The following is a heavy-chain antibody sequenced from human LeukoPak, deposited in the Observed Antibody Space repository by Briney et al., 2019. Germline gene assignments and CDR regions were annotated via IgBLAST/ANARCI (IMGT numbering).Heavy chain of an antibody. V-gene: IGHV4-59*12. Sequence: SETLSLTCTVSGGSISSYYWSWIRQPPGKGLEWIGYIYYSGSTNYNPSLKSRVTISVDTSKNQFSLKLNSVSAADTAVYYCARDKTELLLTYNWFDPWGQGTLVTVSS. CDR2: IYYSGST. CDR1: GGSISSYY. J-gene: IGHJ5*02. CDR3: ARDKTELLLTYNWFDP. D-gene: IGHD3-10*01.